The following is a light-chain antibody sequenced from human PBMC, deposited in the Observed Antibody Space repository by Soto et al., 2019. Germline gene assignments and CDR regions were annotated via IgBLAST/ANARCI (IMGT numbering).Light chain of an antibody. CDR3: QQYINLPRT. Sequence: EIVMTQSPATRSVSPGEGATLSCRASQSVSSNLVWYQHKPGQAPRLLIYGASTRATDVPARFSGSGSGTDFNLTISSLQSEDYAVYYCQQYINLPRTFGGGTKVEI. J-gene: IGKJ4*01. CDR2: GAS. V-gene: IGKV3-15*01. CDR1: QSVSSN.